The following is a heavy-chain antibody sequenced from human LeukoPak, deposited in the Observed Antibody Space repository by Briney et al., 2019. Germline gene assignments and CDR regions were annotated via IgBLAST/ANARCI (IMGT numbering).Heavy chain of an antibody. D-gene: IGHD3-22*01. CDR3: ARNPPPMYYYDSSGYSWFFDY. Sequence: GGSLRLSCAASGFAVSSNYMSWVRQAPGKGLEWVSVIYSGGSTYCADSVKGRFTISRDNAKNSLYLQMNSLRAEDTAVYYCARNPPPMYYYDSSGYSWFFDYWGQGTLVTVSS. CDR2: IYSGGST. V-gene: IGHV3-66*01. CDR1: GFAVSSNY. J-gene: IGHJ4*02.